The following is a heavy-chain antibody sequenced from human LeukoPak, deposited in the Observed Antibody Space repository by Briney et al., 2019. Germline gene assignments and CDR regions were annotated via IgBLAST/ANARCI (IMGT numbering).Heavy chain of an antibody. V-gene: IGHV4-39*01. CDR3: ARHGWLQFPHDAFDI. Sequence: SETLSLTCTVPGGSISSSSYYWGWIRQPPGKGLEWIGSIYYSGSTYYNPSLKSRVTISVDTSKNQFSLKLSSVTAADTAVYYCARHGWLQFPHDAFDIWGQGTMVTVSS. CDR2: IYYSGST. CDR1: GGSISSSSYY. J-gene: IGHJ3*02. D-gene: IGHD5-24*01.